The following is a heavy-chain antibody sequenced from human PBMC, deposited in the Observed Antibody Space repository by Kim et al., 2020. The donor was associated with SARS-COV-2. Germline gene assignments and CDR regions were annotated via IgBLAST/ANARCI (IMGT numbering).Heavy chain of an antibody. CDR2: T. J-gene: IGHJ4*02. CDR3: ARRGYSSEYDY. D-gene: IGHD6-25*01. V-gene: IGHV1-18*01. Sequence: TNYAQKLQGRVTMTTDTSTSTAYMELRSLRSDDTAVYYCARRGYSSEYDYWGQGTLVTVSS.